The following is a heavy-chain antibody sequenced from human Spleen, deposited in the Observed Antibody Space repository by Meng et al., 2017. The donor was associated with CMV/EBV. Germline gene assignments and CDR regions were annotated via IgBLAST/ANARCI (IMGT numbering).Heavy chain of an antibody. V-gene: IGHV4-34*01. CDR3: ARDHRRGDLRHWFFDL. CDR1: GGSFSGYY. J-gene: IGHJ2*01. Sequence: YGGSFSGYYWSWIRQPPGKGLEWIGEINHSGSTNYNPSLKSRVTISVDTSKNQFSLKLSSVTAADTAMYFCARDHRRGDLRHWFFDLWGRGTLVTVSS. CDR2: INHSGST. D-gene: IGHD2-21*02.